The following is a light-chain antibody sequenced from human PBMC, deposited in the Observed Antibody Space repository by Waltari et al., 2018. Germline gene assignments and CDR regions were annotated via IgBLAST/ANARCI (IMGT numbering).Light chain of an antibody. CDR2: LAS. Sequence: IVMTQSPSSLSASVGDRVTITCRASQSINKYLNWYQHKPGKAPKLLIYLASSLQGAVPSRFSGSGSGTDFTLTISDLQPEDFATYYCQHSHTFGQGTKLEI. J-gene: IGKJ2*01. CDR1: QSINKY. CDR3: QHSHT. V-gene: IGKV1-39*01.